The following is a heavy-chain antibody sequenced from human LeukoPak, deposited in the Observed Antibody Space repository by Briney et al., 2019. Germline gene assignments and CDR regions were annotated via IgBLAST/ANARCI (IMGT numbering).Heavy chain of an antibody. Sequence: PSETLSLTCTVSGDPISSYYWSWIRQHPGKGLEWIGYIYYSGSTYYNPSLKSRVTISVDTSKNQFSLKLSSVTAADTAVYYCARDAAIEGAFDIWGQGTMVTVSS. CDR1: GDPISSYY. J-gene: IGHJ3*02. D-gene: IGHD3-22*01. CDR3: ARDAAIEGAFDI. V-gene: IGHV4-59*06. CDR2: IYYSGST.